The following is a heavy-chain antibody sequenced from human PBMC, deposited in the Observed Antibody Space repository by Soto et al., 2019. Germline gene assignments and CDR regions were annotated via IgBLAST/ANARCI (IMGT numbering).Heavy chain of an antibody. D-gene: IGHD6-19*01. V-gene: IGHV3-11*05. CDR1: GFTFSDYY. Sequence: QVQLVESGGGLVKPGGSLRLSCAGSGFTFSDYYMSWIRQAPGKGLEWVSYISSGSHYTKFADSVKGRFSISRDNAKNSLYLQMNSLRADDTAVYYCARGQVGGTFAYWGQGTLVTVSS. CDR2: ISSGSHYT. CDR3: ARGQVGGTFAY. J-gene: IGHJ4*02.